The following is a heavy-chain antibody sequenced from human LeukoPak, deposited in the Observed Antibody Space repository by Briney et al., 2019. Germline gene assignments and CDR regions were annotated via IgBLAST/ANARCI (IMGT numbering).Heavy chain of an antibody. CDR1: GGSFSGYY. D-gene: IGHD3-10*01. Sequence: SETLSLTCAVYGGSFSGYYWSWIRQPPGKGLEWIGEINHSGSTNYNPSLKSRVTISVDTSKNQFSLKLSSVTAADTAVYYCARASTRGVRGVKNFDYWGQGTLVTV. CDR3: ARASTRGVRGVKNFDY. CDR2: INHSGST. V-gene: IGHV4-34*01. J-gene: IGHJ4*02.